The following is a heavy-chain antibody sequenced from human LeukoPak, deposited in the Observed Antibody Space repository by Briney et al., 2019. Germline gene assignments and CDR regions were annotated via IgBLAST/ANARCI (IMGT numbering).Heavy chain of an antibody. CDR3: ARDSLYTAMDPLDY. V-gene: IGHV3-33*01. Sequence: GRSLRLSCAASGFTFSSYGMHWVRQAPGKGLEWVAVIWYDGSNKYYADSVKGRFTISRDNSKNTLYLQMNSLRAEDTAVYYCARDSLYTAMDPLDYWGQETLVTVSS. CDR1: GFTFSSYG. D-gene: IGHD5-18*01. J-gene: IGHJ4*02. CDR2: IWYDGSNK.